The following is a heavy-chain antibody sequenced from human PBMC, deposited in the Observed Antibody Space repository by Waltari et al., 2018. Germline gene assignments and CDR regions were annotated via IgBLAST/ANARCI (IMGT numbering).Heavy chain of an antibody. J-gene: IGHJ4*02. CDR3: ASSLTLSNIYFSC. D-gene: IGHD2-8*01. V-gene: IGHV3-33*01. CDR1: GFTFSSYG. CDR2: IWYDGSNK. Sequence: QVQLVESGGGVVQPGRSLRLSCAASGFTFSSYGMHWVRRVPGKGLEWVAVIWYDGSNKYYADSVKGRFTISRDNSKNTLYLQMNSLRAEDTAVYYCASSLTLSNIYFSCWGQGTLVTVSS.